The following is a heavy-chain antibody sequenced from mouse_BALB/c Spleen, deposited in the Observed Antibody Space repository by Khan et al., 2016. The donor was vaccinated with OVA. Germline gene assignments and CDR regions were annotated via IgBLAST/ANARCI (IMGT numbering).Heavy chain of an antibody. CDR2: TNPTNGRT. CDR3: ARIKKIVATYFDY. V-gene: IGHV1S81*02. Sequence: QVQLQQSGAELVKAGASVKMSCKASGYTFTSYWMHWVKQRLGQGLEWFAETNPTNGRTYYNEKFKSKATLTVDNSSSTAYMLLSGPTFEDSAVYYCARIKKIVATYFDYWGQGTTLTGSS. D-gene: IGHD1-1*01. CDR1: GYTFTSYW. J-gene: IGHJ2*01.